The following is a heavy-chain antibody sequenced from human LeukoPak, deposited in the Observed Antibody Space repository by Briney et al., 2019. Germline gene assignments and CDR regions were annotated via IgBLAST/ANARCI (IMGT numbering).Heavy chain of an antibody. J-gene: IGHJ4*02. CDR1: GFTFSSYG. D-gene: IGHD5-12*01. CDR2: ISYDGSNK. V-gene: IGHV3-30*18. CDR3: AKEWLRYFDY. Sequence: GGSLRLSCAASGFTFSSYGMHRVRQAPGKGLEWVAVISYDGSNKYYADSVKGRFTISRDNSKNTLYLQMNSLRAEDTAVYYCAKEWLRYFDYWGQGTLVTVSS.